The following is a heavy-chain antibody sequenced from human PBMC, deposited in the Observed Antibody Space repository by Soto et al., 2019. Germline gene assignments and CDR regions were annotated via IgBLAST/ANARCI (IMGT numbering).Heavy chain of an antibody. J-gene: IGHJ6*02. D-gene: IGHD3-22*01. CDR2: ISYDGSNK. CDR1: GFAFSSYV. CDR3: ARAGSGYYGMDV. V-gene: IGHV3-30*03. Sequence: PGGSLRLSCAASGFAFSSYVMHWVRQAPGKGLEWVAVISYDGSNKYYADSVKGRFTISRDNSKNTLYLQMNSLRAEDTAVYYCARAGSGYYGMDVWGQGTTVTVSS.